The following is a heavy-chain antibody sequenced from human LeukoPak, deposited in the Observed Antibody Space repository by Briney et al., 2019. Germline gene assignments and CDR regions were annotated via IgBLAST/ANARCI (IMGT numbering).Heavy chain of an antibody. Sequence: GGSLRLSCAASGLSFSSYGMHWVRQAPGKGLEWVAFIQYDGSNKFYADSVKGRFTISRDNSNNTLYLQMNSLRAEDTAVYYCAKRAAYSRSSLVLPFDAFDLWGQGTMVTVSS. D-gene: IGHD6-6*01. CDR2: IQYDGSNK. J-gene: IGHJ3*01. V-gene: IGHV3-30*02. CDR3: AKRAAYSRSSLVLPFDAFDL. CDR1: GLSFSSYG.